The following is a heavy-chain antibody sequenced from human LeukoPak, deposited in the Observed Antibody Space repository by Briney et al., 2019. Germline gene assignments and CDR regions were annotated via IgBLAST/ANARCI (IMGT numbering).Heavy chain of an antibody. CDR2: IDIDGGT. D-gene: IGHD2/OR15-2a*01. CDR1: RFTFSHHY. Sequence: GGSLKLSCAASRFTFSHHYMHWVRQAPGKGLVWVARIDIDGGTGYADSVKGRFTISRDNAKNTVYLQMNSLRAEDTAVYYCARDLEYTFDYWGQGTSVTVSS. J-gene: IGHJ4*02. V-gene: IGHV3-74*01. CDR3: ARDLEYTFDY.